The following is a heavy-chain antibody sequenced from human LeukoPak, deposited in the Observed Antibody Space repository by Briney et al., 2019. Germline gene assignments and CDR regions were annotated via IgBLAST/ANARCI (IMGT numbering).Heavy chain of an antibody. CDR2: ISHDGSNK. V-gene: IGHV3-30*04. D-gene: IGHD3-3*01. CDR1: GFTFSSYS. J-gene: IGHJ4*02. Sequence: PGGSLRLSCAGSGFTFSSYSMHWVRQTPGKGLEWVAVISHDGSNKEYGGSVKGRFTISRDNSKKTVYLQMNSLRVEDTAMYYCARDGGYDFWSGYYQDYWGQGTLVTVSS. CDR3: ARDGGYDFWSGYYQDY.